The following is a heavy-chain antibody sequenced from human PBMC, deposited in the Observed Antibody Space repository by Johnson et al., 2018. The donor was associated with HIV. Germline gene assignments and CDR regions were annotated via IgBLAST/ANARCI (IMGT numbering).Heavy chain of an antibody. CDR2: IKQDGSEK. CDR1: GFTFSSYW. Sequence: VRLVESGGGLVQPGGSLRLSCAASGFTFSSYWMSWVRQAPGKGLEWVANIKQDGSEKYYVDSVNGRFTISRDNAKNSLFLQMNSLRDEDTAVYYCARVKQWLLRGGTDAFDIWGQGTLVTVSS. V-gene: IGHV3-7*03. J-gene: IGHJ3*02. D-gene: IGHD6-19*01. CDR3: ARVKQWLLRGGTDAFDI.